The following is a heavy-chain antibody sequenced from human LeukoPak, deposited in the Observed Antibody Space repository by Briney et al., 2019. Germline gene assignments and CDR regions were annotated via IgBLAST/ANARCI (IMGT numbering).Heavy chain of an antibody. J-gene: IGHJ4*02. V-gene: IGHV3-23*01. CDR1: GFIFSSYA. CDR3: AKVGGSYHFDY. D-gene: IGHD3-16*02. Sequence: PGGSLRLSCATSGFIFSSYAMSWVRQTPGKGLEWVSAILGSGATASYADSVRGRFTISRDNSKNTLYLQMNSLRAEDTAVYYCAKVGGSYHFDYWGQGTLVTVSS. CDR2: ILGSGATA.